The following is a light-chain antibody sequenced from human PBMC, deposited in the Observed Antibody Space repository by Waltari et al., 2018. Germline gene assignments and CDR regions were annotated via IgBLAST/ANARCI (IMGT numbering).Light chain of an antibody. Sequence: DIQMTQSPSSLSASVGHRVTITCRASRGLSNYLAWYQQKPGKVPKLLIYAASTLQSGVPSRFSGSGFGTDFTLTISSLQPEDVATYYCQKYSSPGSFGQGTKVEIK. CDR2: AAS. CDR1: RGLSNY. V-gene: IGKV1-27*01. J-gene: IGKJ1*01. CDR3: QKYSSPGS.